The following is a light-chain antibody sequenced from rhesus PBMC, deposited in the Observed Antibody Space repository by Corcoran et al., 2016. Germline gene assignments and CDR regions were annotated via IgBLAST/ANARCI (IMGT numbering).Light chain of an antibody. V-gene: IGKV1-25*01. CDR1: QGISKY. CDR2: DAS. Sequence: DIQMTQSPSSLSASVGDTVTITCQASQGISKYLAWYQPKPGNAPKLLIYDASTLQSGVPSRLRGSGSWTEFTLTIRSLQPEDFATYYCQQHNSYPLTFGGGTKVEIK. CDR3: QQHNSYPLT. J-gene: IGKJ4*01.